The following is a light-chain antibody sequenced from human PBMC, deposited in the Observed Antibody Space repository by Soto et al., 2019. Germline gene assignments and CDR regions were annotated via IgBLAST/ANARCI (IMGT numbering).Light chain of an antibody. CDR1: SSDDGGYNY. CDR2: DVS. V-gene: IGLV2-14*01. Sequence: QSVLTQPASVSGSPGQSITISCTGTSSDDGGYNYVSWYQQHPGKAPKLMIYDVSIRPSGVSNRFSGSKSGNTASLTISGLQAEDEADYYCSSYTSSSTPFVFGTGTKVTVL. J-gene: IGLJ1*01. CDR3: SSYTSSSTPFV.